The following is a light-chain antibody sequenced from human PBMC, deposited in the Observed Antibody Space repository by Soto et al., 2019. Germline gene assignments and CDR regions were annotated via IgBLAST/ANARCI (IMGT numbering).Light chain of an antibody. CDR2: DVS. CDR3: SSYATSGAWL. J-gene: IGLJ3*02. V-gene: IGLV2-14*01. Sequence: QSALTQPASVSGSPRQSITISCTGTSSDIGSYNYVSWYQQHPGKAPKLIIHDVSIRPSGISNRFSGSKSGDTTSLTISGLQSEDEADYHCSSYATSGAWLFGGGTKLTV. CDR1: SSDIGSYNY.